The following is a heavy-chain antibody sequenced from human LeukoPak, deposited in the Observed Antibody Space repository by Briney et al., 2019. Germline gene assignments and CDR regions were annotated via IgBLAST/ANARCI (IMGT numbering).Heavy chain of an antibody. CDR2: IYTSGST. D-gene: IGHD3-3*01. CDR3: ARVASGYDVFDI. J-gene: IGHJ3*02. CDR1: GGSISSYY. Sequence: SETLSLTCTVSGGSISSYYWSWIRQPAGKGLEWIGRIYTSGSTNYNPSLKSRVTISVDTSKNQFSLKLSSVTAADTAVFYCARVASGYDVFDIWGQGTMVTVPS. V-gene: IGHV4-4*07.